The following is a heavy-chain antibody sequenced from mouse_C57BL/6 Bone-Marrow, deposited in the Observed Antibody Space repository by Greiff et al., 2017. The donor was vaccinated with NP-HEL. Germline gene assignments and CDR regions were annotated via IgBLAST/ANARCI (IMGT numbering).Heavy chain of an antibody. J-gene: IGHJ2*01. CDR1: GYTFTSYW. D-gene: IGHD2-4*01. CDR2: IHPSDSDT. CDR3: AIFDYDGGCYFDY. V-gene: IGHV1-74*01. Sequence: QVQLKQPGAELVKPGASVKVSCKASGYTFTSYWMHWVKQRPGQGLEWIGRIHPSDSDTNYNQKFKGKATLTVDKSSSTAYMQLSSLTSEDSAVYYCAIFDYDGGCYFDYWGQGTTLTVSS.